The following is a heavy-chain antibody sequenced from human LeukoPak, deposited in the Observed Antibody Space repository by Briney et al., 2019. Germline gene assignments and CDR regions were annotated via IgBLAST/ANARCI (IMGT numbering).Heavy chain of an antibody. V-gene: IGHV3-21*01. Sequence: GGSLRLSCAASGFTFSSYSMNGVRQAPGQGLEWVSSIISSSSDIYYADSAKGRFTISRDNAKNSLYLQMNSLRDEDTAVYYCARTSGWDFDYWGQGTLVTVSS. CDR3: ARTSGWDFDY. J-gene: IGHJ4*02. CDR1: GFTFSSYS. CDR2: IISSSSDI. D-gene: IGHD6-19*01.